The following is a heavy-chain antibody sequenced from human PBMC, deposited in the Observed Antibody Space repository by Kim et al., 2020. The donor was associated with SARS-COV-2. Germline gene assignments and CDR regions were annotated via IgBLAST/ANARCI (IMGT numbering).Heavy chain of an antibody. Sequence: YADSVKGRFTISRDNPKNTLYLQMNSLRAEDTAVYYCAKDRAGVAATPDYWGQGTLVTVSS. CDR3: AKDRAGVAATPDY. V-gene: IGHV3-23*01. J-gene: IGHJ4*02. D-gene: IGHD2-15*01.